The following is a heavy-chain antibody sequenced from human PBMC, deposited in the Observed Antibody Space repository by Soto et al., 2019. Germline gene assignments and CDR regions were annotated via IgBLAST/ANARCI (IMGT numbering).Heavy chain of an antibody. Sequence: QVQLQESGPGLVKPSETLSLTCTVSGGSISTYYWNWIRQPPGQGLEWIAYVFYSGSANYNSSLQRRVTISVHTSKDPYPLKLSSVAAADTPVNYCARAAAVASSWDSWGQGALVAVSS. J-gene: IGHJ1*01. CDR3: ARAAAVASSWDS. CDR1: GGSISTYY. D-gene: IGHD6-13*01. CDR2: VFYSGSA. V-gene: IGHV4-59*08.